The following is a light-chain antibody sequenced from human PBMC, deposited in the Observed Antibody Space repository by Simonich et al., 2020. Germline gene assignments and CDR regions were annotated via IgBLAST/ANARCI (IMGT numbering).Light chain of an antibody. Sequence: QSALTQPASVSGSPGQSITISCTGTSSDVGGYNYVSWYQQHPGKAPKLMIYEGNKRPSGVSNRFSGSKSGHTASLTIPGLQAEDEADYYCCSYAGSSTVVFGGGTRLTVL. V-gene: IGLV2-23*01. J-gene: IGLJ2*01. CDR3: CSYAGSSTVV. CDR1: SSDVGGYNY. CDR2: EGN.